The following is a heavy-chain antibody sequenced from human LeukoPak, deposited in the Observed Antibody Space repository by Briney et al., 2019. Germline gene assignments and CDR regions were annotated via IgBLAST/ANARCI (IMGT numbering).Heavy chain of an antibody. Sequence: SVKVSCKASGGTFSSYTISWVRQAPGQGLEWMGRIIPIFGTANYAQKFQGRVTITTDESTSTAYMELSSLRSEDTAVYYCAREAAPTIFGVVIPHMDVWGKGTTVTVSS. CDR1: GGTFSSYT. D-gene: IGHD3-3*01. CDR3: AREAAPTIFGVVIPHMDV. V-gene: IGHV1-69*05. J-gene: IGHJ6*03. CDR2: IIPIFGTA.